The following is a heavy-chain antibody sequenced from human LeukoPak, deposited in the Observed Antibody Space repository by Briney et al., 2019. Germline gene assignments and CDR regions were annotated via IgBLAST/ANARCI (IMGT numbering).Heavy chain of an antibody. J-gene: IGHJ6*04. CDR3: ARGYCSGGSCSYYGMDV. D-gene: IGHD2-15*01. CDR2: IYHSGST. CDR1: GYSISSGYY. V-gene: IGHV4-38-2*01. Sequence: SETLSLTCAVSGYSISSGYYWGWIRQPPGKGLEWIGSIYHSGSTYYNPSLKSRVTISVDTSKNQFSLKLSSVTAADTAVNYCARGYCSGGSCSYYGMDVWGKGTTVTVSS.